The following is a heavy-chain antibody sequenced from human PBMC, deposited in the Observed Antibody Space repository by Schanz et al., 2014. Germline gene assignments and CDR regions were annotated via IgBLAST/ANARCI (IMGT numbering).Heavy chain of an antibody. J-gene: IGHJ4*02. V-gene: IGHV3-11*05. D-gene: IGHD3-22*01. CDR3: AKDPNLFRDSSGYYYSPFDY. CDR2: ISGSSIHK. CDR1: GFTFSDYY. Sequence: QVYLVESGGDLVKPGGSLRLSCAASGFTFSDYYMAWIRQAPGKGLEWVSHISGSSIHKNYADSVKGRFSISRDNGETSVYLQINSLRVEDTAVYYCAKDPNLFRDSSGYYYSPFDYWGQGTLVDVSS.